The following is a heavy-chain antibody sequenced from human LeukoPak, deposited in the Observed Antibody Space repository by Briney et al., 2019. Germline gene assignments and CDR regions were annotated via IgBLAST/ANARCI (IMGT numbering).Heavy chain of an antibody. CDR1: GFTLSGYG. Sequence: PGGSLRLSCAASGFTLSGYGMHWVRQAPGKGLEWVAFLRYDGSNTYYADSVKGRFTISRDNSKNTPYLQMNSLRAEDTAVYYCARRIAGRLINDAFDIWGQGTMVTVSS. CDR2: LRYDGSNT. J-gene: IGHJ3*02. CDR3: ARRIAGRLINDAFDI. D-gene: IGHD6-6*01. V-gene: IGHV3-30*02.